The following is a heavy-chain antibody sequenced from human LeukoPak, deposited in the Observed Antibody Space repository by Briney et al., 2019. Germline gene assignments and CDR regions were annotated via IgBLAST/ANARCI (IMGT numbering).Heavy chain of an antibody. Sequence: GGSLRLSCAASGFTFSSYDMNWIRQAPGKGLEWVSFISRSGGTIYYADSVKGRFTISRDNAKNSLYLQLNTLRAQDTAVYYCASQYYYDSSGYYNSNWFDPWGQGTLVTVSS. CDR2: ISRSGGTI. D-gene: IGHD3-22*01. V-gene: IGHV3-48*03. CDR3: ASQYYYDSSGYYNSNWFDP. CDR1: GFTFSSYD. J-gene: IGHJ5*02.